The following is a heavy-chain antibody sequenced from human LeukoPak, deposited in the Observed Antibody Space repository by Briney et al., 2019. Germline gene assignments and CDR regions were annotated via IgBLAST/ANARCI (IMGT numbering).Heavy chain of an antibody. V-gene: IGHV3-48*04. CDR3: ARMNYISSGWGAPFDC. Sequence: PGGSLRLSCAASGFTFSSYAMNWVRQAPGKGLEWVSYISSSSTIYYPDSVKGRFTISRDNAKNSLYLQMNSLRAEDTAVYYCARMNYISSGWGAPFDCWGQGTLVTVSS. CDR1: GFTFSSYA. CDR2: ISSSSTI. D-gene: IGHD1-7*01. J-gene: IGHJ4*02.